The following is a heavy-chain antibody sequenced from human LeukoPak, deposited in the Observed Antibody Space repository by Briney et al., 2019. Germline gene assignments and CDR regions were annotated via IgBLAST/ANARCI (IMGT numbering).Heavy chain of an antibody. CDR3: ATAVAAESGFDY. J-gene: IGHJ4*02. CDR2: INHGGST. V-gene: IGHV4-34*01. D-gene: IGHD6-19*01. CDR1: GGSFSGYY. Sequence: PSETLSLTCAVYGGSFSGYYWSWIRQPPGKGLEWIGEINHGGSTNYNPSLKSRVTISVDTSKNQFSLKLSSVTAADTAVYYCATAVAAESGFDYWGQGTLVTVSS.